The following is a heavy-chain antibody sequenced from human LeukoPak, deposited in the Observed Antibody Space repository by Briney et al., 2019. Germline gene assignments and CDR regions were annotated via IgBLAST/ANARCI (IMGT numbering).Heavy chain of an antibody. CDR3: ARETLDSSGWYDYYYGMDV. V-gene: IGHV3-33*01. CDR2: IWYDGSNR. D-gene: IGHD6-19*01. Sequence: PGGSLRLSCAASGFTFSSYGMHWVRQAPGKGLEWVAVIWYDGSNRYYADSVKGRFTISRDNSKNTLYLQMNSLRAEDTAVYYCARETLDSSGWYDYYYGMDVWGQGTTVTVSS. CDR1: GFTFSSYG. J-gene: IGHJ6*02.